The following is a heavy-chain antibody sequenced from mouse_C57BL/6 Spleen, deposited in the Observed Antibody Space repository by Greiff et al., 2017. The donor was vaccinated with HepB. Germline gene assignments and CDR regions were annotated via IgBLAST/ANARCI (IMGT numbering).Heavy chain of an antibody. CDR2: IHPNSGST. J-gene: IGHJ3*01. Sequence: QVQLKQPGAELVKPGASVKLSCKASGYTFTSYWMHWVKQRPGQGLEWIGMIHPNSGSTNYNEKFKSKATLTVDKSSSTAYMQLSSLTSEDSAVYYCARQGGQLRAWFAYWGQGTLVTVSA. CDR1: GYTFTSYW. V-gene: IGHV1-64*01. D-gene: IGHD3-2*01. CDR3: ARQGGQLRAWFAY.